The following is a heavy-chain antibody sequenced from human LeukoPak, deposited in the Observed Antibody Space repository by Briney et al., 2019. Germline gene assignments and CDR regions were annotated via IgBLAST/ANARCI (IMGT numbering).Heavy chain of an antibody. CDR2: ISGSGGST. J-gene: IGHJ4*02. Sequence: PSETLSLTCTVSGYSISSGYYWGWIRQPPGKGLEWVSAISGSGGSTYYADSVKGRFTISRDNSKNTLYLQMNSLRAEDTAVYYCAKDRYYYGSGSYCTFDYWGQGTLVTVSS. CDR3: AKDRYYYGSGSYCTFDY. D-gene: IGHD3-10*01. V-gene: IGHV3-23*01. CDR1: GYSISSGYY.